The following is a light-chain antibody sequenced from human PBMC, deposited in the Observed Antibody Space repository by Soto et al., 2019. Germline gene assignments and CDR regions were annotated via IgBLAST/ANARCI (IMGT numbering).Light chain of an antibody. V-gene: IGKV1-33*01. J-gene: IGKJ4*01. CDR1: QHISHY. Sequence: DIQMTQSPSSLSASVGDRVTITCQASQHISHYLNWYQQRPGKAPKLLIYDASNLETGVPSRFSGSESGTHFTFTISSLQPEDIATYYCQKCDDVPLTFGGGTKVEIK. CDR2: DAS. CDR3: QKCDDVPLT.